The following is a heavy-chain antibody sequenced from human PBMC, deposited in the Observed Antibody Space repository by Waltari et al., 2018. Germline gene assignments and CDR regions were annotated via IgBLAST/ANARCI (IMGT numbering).Heavy chain of an antibody. Sequence: QVQLQQWGAGLLKPSETLSLTCAVYGGSFSGYYWSWIRQPPGKGLEWIGEINHSGSTNYNPSLKSRVTISVDTSKNQFSLKLSSVTAADTAVYYCARGSAFLPRITIFGVAPKDAFDIWGQGTMVTVSS. V-gene: IGHV4-34*01. CDR2: INHSGST. J-gene: IGHJ3*02. D-gene: IGHD3-3*01. CDR3: ARGSAFLPRITIFGVAPKDAFDI. CDR1: GGSFSGYY.